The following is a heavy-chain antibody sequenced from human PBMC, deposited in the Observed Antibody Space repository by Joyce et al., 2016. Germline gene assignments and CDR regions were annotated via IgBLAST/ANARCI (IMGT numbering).Heavy chain of an antibody. Sequence: QLQLQESGPGLVKPSETLSLTCTVSGGSISSSSYYWGWIRQPPGKGLEWIGSIYYSGSTYDNPSLKSRVTISVDTSKNQFSLKLSSVTAADTAVYYCAREDNQLYYYYGMDVWGQGTTVTVSS. D-gene: IGHD2-2*01. CDR1: GGSISSSSYY. CDR2: IYYSGST. V-gene: IGHV4-39*07. CDR3: AREDNQLYYYYGMDV. J-gene: IGHJ6*02.